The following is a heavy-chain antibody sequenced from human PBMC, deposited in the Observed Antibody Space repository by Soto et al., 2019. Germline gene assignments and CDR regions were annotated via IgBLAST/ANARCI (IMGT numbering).Heavy chain of an antibody. D-gene: IGHD6-13*01. Sequence: GGSLRLSCAASGFTFSSYAMSWVRQAPGKGLEWVSAISGSGGSTYYADSVKGRFTISRDNSKNTLYLQMNSLRAEDTAVYYCAKDGGRIAAAATNFDYWGQGTLVTVSS. J-gene: IGHJ4*02. CDR1: GFTFSSYA. CDR2: ISGSGGST. V-gene: IGHV3-23*01. CDR3: AKDGGRIAAAATNFDY.